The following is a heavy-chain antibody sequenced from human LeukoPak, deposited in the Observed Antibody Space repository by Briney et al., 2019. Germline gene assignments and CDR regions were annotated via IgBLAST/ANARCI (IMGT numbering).Heavy chain of an antibody. D-gene: IGHD3-22*01. J-gene: IGHJ3*02. V-gene: IGHV4-59*01. CDR3: AREAYYYDSSGYYESVGAFDI. Sequence: SETLSLTCTVSGGSISSYYWSWIRQPPGKGLEWIGYIYYSGSTNYNPSLKSRVTLSVDTSKNQFSLKLSSVTAADTAVYYCAREAYYYDSSGYYESVGAFDIWGQGTMVTVSS. CDR2: IYYSGST. CDR1: GGSISSYY.